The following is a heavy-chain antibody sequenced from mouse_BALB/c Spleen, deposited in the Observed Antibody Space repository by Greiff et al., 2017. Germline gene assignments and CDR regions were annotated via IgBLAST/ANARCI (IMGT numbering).Heavy chain of an antibody. V-gene: IGHV1S81*02. Sequence: QVQLKESGAELVKPGASVKLSCKASGYTFTSYYMYWVKQRPGQGLEWIGEINPSNGGTNFNEKFKSKATLTVDKSSSTAYMQLSSLTSEDSAVYYCTRYDGYYDGAMDYWGQGTSVTVSS. D-gene: IGHD2-3*01. CDR1: GYTFTSYY. CDR3: TRYDGYYDGAMDY. J-gene: IGHJ4*01. CDR2: INPSNGGT.